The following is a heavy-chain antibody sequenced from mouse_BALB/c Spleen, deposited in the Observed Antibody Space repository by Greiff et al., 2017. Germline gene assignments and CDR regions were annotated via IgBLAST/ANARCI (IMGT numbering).Heavy chain of an antibody. CDR3: ARNYGSSRYAMDY. CDR1: GYTFTSYT. D-gene: IGHD1-1*01. V-gene: IGHV1-4*01. Sequence: QVQLQQSGAELARPGASVKMSCKASGYTFTSYTMHWVKQRPGQGLEWIGNINPSSGYTNYNQKFKDKATLTADKSSSTAYMQLSSLTSEDSAVYVCARNYGSSRYAMDYWGQGTSVTVSS. CDR2: INPSSGYT. J-gene: IGHJ4*01.